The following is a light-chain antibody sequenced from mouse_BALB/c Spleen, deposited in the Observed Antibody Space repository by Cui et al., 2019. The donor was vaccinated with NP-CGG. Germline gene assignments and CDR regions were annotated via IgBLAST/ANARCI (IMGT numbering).Light chain of an antibody. J-gene: IGKJ5*01. Sequence: HILLTQSPAIMSASPGVKVTMTCSASSSVSHMYWYQQKPGSSPRLLIYDTSNLASGVPVRFSGSGSGTSYSLTISRMEAEDAATYYCQQWSSYPLTFGAGTKLELK. CDR3: QQWSSYPLT. CDR2: DTS. CDR1: SSVSH. V-gene: IGKV4-55*01.